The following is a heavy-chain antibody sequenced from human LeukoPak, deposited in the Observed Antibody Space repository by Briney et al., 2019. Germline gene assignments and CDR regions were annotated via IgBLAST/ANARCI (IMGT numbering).Heavy chain of an antibody. Sequence: SETLTLTCAVYGGSFSGYYWSWIRQPPGKGLEWIGEINHSGSTNYNPSLKSRVTISVDTSKNQFSLKLSSVTAADTAVYYCARRILRYFDWPSPFDYWGQGTLVTVSS. J-gene: IGHJ4*02. V-gene: IGHV4-34*01. CDR3: ARRILRYFDWPSPFDY. D-gene: IGHD3-9*01. CDR2: INHSGST. CDR1: GGSFSGYY.